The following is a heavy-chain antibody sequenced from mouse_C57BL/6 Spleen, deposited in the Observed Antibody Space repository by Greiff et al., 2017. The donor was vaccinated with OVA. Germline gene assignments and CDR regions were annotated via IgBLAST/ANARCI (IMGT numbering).Heavy chain of an antibody. CDR2: IDPENGDT. Sequence: EVQLQQPGAELVRPGASVKLSCTASGFNIKDDYMHWVKQRPEQGLEWLGWIDPENGDTEYASKFQGKATITADTSSNTAYLQLSSLTSEDTAVYYCTTRIGTRYFDVWGTGTTVTVSS. CDR1: GFNIKDDY. D-gene: IGHD4-1*01. J-gene: IGHJ1*03. CDR3: TTRIGTRYFDV. V-gene: IGHV14-4*01.